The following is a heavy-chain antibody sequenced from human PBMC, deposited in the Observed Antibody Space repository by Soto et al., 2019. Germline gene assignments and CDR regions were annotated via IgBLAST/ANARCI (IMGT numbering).Heavy chain of an antibody. D-gene: IGHD4-17*01. J-gene: IGHJ4*02. Sequence: QVQLVESGGGVVQPGRSLRLSCAASGFTFSTYLMHWVRQAPGKGLERVTLISYDGSNKYYADSVKGRFTISRDNSKNTLYLQMNSLRAEDTAVYYCAKPSYGDYLFDYWGQGTLVTVSS. CDR3: AKPSYGDYLFDY. CDR2: ISYDGSNK. CDR1: GFTFSTYL. V-gene: IGHV3-30*18.